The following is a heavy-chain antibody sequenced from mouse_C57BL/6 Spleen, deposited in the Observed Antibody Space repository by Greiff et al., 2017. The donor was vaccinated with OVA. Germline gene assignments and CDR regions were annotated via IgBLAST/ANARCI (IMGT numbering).Heavy chain of an antibody. Sequence: QVQLQQSGAELVKPGASVKISCKASGYAFSSYWMNWVKQRPGKGLEWIGQIYPGDGDTNYNGKFKGKATLTADKSSSTAYMQLSSLTSEDSAVYFCARHSNYEGYYAMDYWGQGTSVTVSS. V-gene: IGHV1-80*01. J-gene: IGHJ4*01. CDR3: ARHSNYEGYYAMDY. CDR2: IYPGDGDT. D-gene: IGHD2-5*01. CDR1: GYAFSSYW.